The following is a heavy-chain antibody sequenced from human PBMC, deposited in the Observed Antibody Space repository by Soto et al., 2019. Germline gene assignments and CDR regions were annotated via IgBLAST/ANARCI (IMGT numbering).Heavy chain of an antibody. D-gene: IGHD4-17*01. CDR3: AKGTNAYGGKNPLTGY. J-gene: IGHJ4*02. Sequence: GGSLRLSCAASGFTFSSYAMSWVRQAPGKGLEWVSAISGSGGSTYYADSVKGRFTISRDNSKNTLYLQMNSLRAEDTAVYYCAKGTNAYGGKNPLTGYWGQGTLVTVYS. CDR2: ISGSGGST. CDR1: GFTFSSYA. V-gene: IGHV3-23*01.